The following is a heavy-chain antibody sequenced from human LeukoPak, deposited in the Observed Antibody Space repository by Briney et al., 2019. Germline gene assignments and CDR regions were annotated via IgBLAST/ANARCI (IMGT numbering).Heavy chain of an antibody. CDR2: ISGSGGST. Sequence: GAPLRLSCAASGFTFSSYAMSWVRQAPGKGLEWVSAISGSGGSTYYADSVKGRFTISRDNSKNTLYLQMNSLRAEDTAVYYCAKDGRYYYVSSGLAHTFDPWGQGTLVTVSS. CDR3: AKDGRYYYVSSGLAHTFDP. CDR1: GFTFSSYA. J-gene: IGHJ5*02. V-gene: IGHV3-23*01. D-gene: IGHD3-22*01.